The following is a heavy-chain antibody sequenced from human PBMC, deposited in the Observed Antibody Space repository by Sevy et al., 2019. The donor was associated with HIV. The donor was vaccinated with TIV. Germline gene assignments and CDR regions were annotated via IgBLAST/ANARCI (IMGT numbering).Heavy chain of an antibody. V-gene: IGHV3-21*01. J-gene: IGHJ4*02. CDR3: ARDMGGCGWYFSRYFDY. Sequence: GGSLRLSCAASGFTFSSYSMNWVRQAPGKGLEWVSSISSSSSYIYYADSVKGRFTISRDNAKNSLYLQMNSLRAEDTAVYYCARDMGGCGWYFSRYFDYWGQGTLVTVSS. CDR2: ISSSSSYI. CDR1: GFTFSSYS. D-gene: IGHD6-19*01.